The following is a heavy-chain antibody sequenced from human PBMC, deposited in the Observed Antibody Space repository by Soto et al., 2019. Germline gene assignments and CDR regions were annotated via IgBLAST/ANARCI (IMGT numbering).Heavy chain of an antibody. CDR3: ARVGWYNWSPDDAFDI. CDR2: IYYSGST. D-gene: IGHD1-20*01. Sequence: SETLSLTCTVSGCSISSYYWSWIRQPPGKGLEWIGYIYYSGSTNYNPSLKSRVTISVDTSKNQFSLKLSSVTAADTAVYYCARVGWYNWSPDDAFDIWGQGTMVTVSS. V-gene: IGHV4-59*01. J-gene: IGHJ3*02. CDR1: GCSISSYY.